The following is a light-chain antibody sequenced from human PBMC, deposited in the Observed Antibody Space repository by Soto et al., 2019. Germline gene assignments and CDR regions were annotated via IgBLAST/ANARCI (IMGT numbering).Light chain of an antibody. J-gene: IGKJ3*01. CDR2: SSS. Sequence: DIQLTQSPSSLSASVGDRVTITCRASERISNYLNWYPKQRGAAPKLXIWSSSTLPTGVPSRGSGRGAWPDCTLTISGLQPADVAIDDCQQSYNTTRTFGPGTKVDI. CDR1: ERISNY. V-gene: IGKV1-39*01. CDR3: QQSYNTTRT.